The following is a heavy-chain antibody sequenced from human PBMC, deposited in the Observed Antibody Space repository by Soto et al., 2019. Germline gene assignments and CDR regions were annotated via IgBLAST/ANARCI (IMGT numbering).Heavy chain of an antibody. CDR1: GYTFTSYG. Sequence: GASVKVSCKASGYTFTSYGISWVRQAPGQGLEWMGWISAYNGNTNYAQKLQGRVTMTTDTSTSTAYMELRSLRSDGTAVYYCARGAVVVPDATTMRGYYYYGMDVWGQGTTVTVYS. J-gene: IGHJ6*02. CDR2: ISAYNGNT. CDR3: ARGAVVVPDATTMRGYYYYGMDV. V-gene: IGHV1-18*04. D-gene: IGHD2-2*01.